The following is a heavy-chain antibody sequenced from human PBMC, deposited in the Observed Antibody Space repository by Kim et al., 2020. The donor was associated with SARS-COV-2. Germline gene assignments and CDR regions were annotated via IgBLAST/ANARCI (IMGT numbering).Heavy chain of an antibody. V-gene: IGHV3-11*01. CDR3: ARARGDTRSLDY. J-gene: IGHJ4*02. Sequence: GGSLRLSCAASGFRFSDYYMTWIRQGPGKGLEWMSYIRRSSDIKHDADSVKGRFTISRDNAKNTLFLQMSSLKAEDTAIYYCARARGDTRSLDYWGQGTLVTVSS. CDR1: GFRFSDYY. CDR2: IRRSSDIK. D-gene: IGHD4-17*01.